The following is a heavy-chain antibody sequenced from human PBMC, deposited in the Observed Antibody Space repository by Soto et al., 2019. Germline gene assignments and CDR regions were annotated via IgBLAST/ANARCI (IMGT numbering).Heavy chain of an antibody. J-gene: IGHJ5*02. CDR3: ARSAGWYAIHA. V-gene: IGHV4-4*02. CDR1: GDSVSSPYY. CDR2: VFHTGTT. D-gene: IGHD6-19*01. Sequence: QVQLQESGPGLVKPSGTLSLTCAVSGDSVSSPYYWCWVRQSPGKGLEWIGEVFHTGTTSYNPSLRSRVTISMDKSITQFSLDLSSVTAADTAVYYCARSAGWYAIHAWGPGTLVIVSS.